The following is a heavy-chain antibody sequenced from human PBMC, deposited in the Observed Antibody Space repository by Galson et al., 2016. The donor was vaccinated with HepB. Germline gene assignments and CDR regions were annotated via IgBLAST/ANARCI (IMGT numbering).Heavy chain of an antibody. CDR1: GFTFSSYD. D-gene: IGHD4-23*01. J-gene: IGHJ6*02. Sequence: SLRLSCAASGFTFSSYDMHWVRQATGKGLEWVSGIGIAGDTYYPDSVKGRFTISRENAKNSLYLQMNSLRAGDTAVYYCARYYGGSPPGEYGMDVWGQGTTVTVSS. V-gene: IGHV3-13*01. CDR3: ARYYGGSPPGEYGMDV. CDR2: IGIAGDT.